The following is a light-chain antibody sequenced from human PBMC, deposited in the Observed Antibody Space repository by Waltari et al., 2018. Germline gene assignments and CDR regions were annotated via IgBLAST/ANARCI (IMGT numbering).Light chain of an antibody. V-gene: IGKV1-5*01. Sequence: DIQMTQSPSMLSASVGDRVTITCRASQNINMYLAWYKQKPGKAPKLVIYDDSKSEVPSKFSGSGSGTEFTLTISSLQPDDSATYYCQQYSSSSPWAFGQGTKVEIK. CDR2: DDS. J-gene: IGKJ1*01. CDR3: QQYSSSSPWA. CDR1: QNINMY.